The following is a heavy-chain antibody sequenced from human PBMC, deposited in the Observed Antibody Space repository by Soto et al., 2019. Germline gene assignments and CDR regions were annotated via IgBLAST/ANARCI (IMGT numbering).Heavy chain of an antibody. CDR1: GYTFTHYY. CDR2: LNPASGSK. D-gene: IGHD6-13*01. CDR3: ARDLAAGDH. V-gene: IGHV1-46*01. Sequence: QVQLVQSGAEVKTPGASVKVSCRTSGYTFTHYYIHWVRQAPGQGLEWLGILNPASGSKNYAQDFQGRVTLSMDTSTTTVYMELSGLRAEDTAIFYCARDLAAGDHWGQGTLVTVSS. J-gene: IGHJ4*02.